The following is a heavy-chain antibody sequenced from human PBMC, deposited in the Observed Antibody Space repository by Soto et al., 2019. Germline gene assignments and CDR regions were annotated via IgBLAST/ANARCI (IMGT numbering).Heavy chain of an antibody. CDR1: GFSLSTSGVG. Sequence: QITLQESGPTLVKPTQTLTLTCTFSGFSLSTSGVGVGWIRQPPGKALEWLALIYWDDDKRYSPSLKSRLTITKDISKNQVVLTMTNMDPVDTGTYYCAHRDYSNLGFDYWGQGTLVTVSS. D-gene: IGHD4-4*01. CDR2: IYWDDDK. CDR3: AHRDYSNLGFDY. V-gene: IGHV2-5*02. J-gene: IGHJ4*02.